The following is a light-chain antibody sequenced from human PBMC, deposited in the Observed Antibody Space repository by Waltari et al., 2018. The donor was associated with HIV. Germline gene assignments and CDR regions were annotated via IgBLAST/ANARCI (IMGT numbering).Light chain of an antibody. CDR1: SSNIGSYY. V-gene: IGLV1-47*01. CDR3: AAWDGSLSGVV. J-gene: IGLJ2*01. CDR2: RNN. Sequence: QSVLTQPPSASGTPGQRVTISCSGSSSNIGSYYVYWYQQIPRTAPKLLIYRNNHRPSGVPDRFSGSKSGTSASLAISGLRSEDEADYYCAAWDGSLSGVVFGGGTKLTVL.